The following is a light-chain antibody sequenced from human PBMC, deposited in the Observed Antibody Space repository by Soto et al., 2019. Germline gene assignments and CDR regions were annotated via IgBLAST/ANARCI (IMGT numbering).Light chain of an antibody. CDR2: EVS. CDR1: TTDVGSYKL. CDR3: CSWAGSSTFYF. J-gene: IGLJ1*01. V-gene: IGLV2-23*02. Sequence: QSVLTQPASVSGSHGQSITISCTETTTDVGSYKLVSWYQQHPGKAPKLMIYEVSRRPSGVSNRFSGSKSGNTASLTISGLQAEDEADYYCCSWAGSSTFYFFGSGTKVTVL.